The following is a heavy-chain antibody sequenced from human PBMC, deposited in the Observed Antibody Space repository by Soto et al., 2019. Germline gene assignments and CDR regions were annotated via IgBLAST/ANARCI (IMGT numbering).Heavy chain of an antibody. CDR1: GYTLTELS. Sequence: ASVKVSCKVSGYTLTELSMHWVRQAPGKGLEWMGGFDPEDGETIYAQKFQGRVTMTEDTSTDTAYMELSSLRSEDTAVYYCATEFSGYSSSPEYFQHWGQGTLVTVS. D-gene: IGHD6-13*01. CDR3: ATEFSGYSSSPEYFQH. V-gene: IGHV1-24*01. J-gene: IGHJ1*01. CDR2: FDPEDGET.